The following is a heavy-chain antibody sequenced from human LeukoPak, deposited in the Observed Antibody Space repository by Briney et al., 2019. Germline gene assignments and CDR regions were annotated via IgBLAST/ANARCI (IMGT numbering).Heavy chain of an antibody. CDR3: ARESYSSSSGFDY. CDR1: GYTFTGYY. J-gene: IGHJ4*02. D-gene: IGHD6-6*01. Sequence: GASVKVSCKASGYTFTGYYMHWVRQAPGQGLEWMGRINPNSGGTNYAQKFQGRVTMTRDTSISTAYMELSRLRSDDTAVYYCARESYSSSSGFDYWGQGTLVTVSS. CDR2: INPNSGGT. V-gene: IGHV1-2*06.